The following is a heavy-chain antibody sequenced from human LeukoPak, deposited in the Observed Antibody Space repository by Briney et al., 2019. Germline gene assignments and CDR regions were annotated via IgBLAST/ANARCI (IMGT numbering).Heavy chain of an antibody. CDR2: ISAYNGNT. V-gene: IGHV1-18*01. J-gene: IGHJ6*02. Sequence: GASVKVSCKASGYTFTSYGISWVRQAPGQGLEWMGWISAYNGNTNYARKLQGRVTMTTDTSTSTAYMELRSLRSDDTAVYYCARDLPKDLWFGEFHYYYYYGMDVWGQGTTVTVSS. CDR1: GYTFTSYG. CDR3: ARDLPKDLWFGEFHYYYYYGMDV. D-gene: IGHD3-10*01.